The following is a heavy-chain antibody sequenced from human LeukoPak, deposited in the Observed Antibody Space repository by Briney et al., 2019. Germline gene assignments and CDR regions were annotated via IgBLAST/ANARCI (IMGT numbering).Heavy chain of an antibody. CDR2: IYYSGST. CDR3: ARSRRIGAKYYYDMAIAFDI. Sequence: PSETLSLTCTVSGGSISSSSYYWGWIRQPPGKGLEWIGSIYYSGSTYYNPSLKSRVTISVDTSKNQFSLKLSSVTAADTAVYYCARSRRIGAKYYYDMAIAFDIWGQGTVVTVSS. V-gene: IGHV4-39*07. J-gene: IGHJ3*02. D-gene: IGHD3-22*01. CDR1: GGSISSSSYY.